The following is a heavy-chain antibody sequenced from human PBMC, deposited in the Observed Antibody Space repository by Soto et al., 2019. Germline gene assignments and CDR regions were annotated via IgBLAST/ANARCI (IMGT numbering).Heavy chain of an antibody. Sequence: GGSLRLSCAASGFTFSSYAMSWVRQAPGKGLEWVSAISGSGGSTYYADSVKGRFTISRDNSKNTLYLQMNSLRAEDTAVYYCAKSGQYCSSTSCYSHFDYWGQGTLVTVSS. CDR2: ISGSGGST. CDR1: GFTFSSYA. D-gene: IGHD2-2*01. V-gene: IGHV3-23*01. CDR3: AKSGQYCSSTSCYSHFDY. J-gene: IGHJ4*02.